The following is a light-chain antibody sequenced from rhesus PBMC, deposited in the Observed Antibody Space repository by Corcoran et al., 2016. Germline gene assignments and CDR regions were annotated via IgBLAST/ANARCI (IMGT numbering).Light chain of an antibody. V-gene: IGKV1-38*01. Sequence: DIQLTQSPSSLSASVGDRVTISCRASQGISNHLAWYQQKSGKAPKLLIYDASNLQSGVPSRFSGSGSGTEFSLTISTLPPEDFATYYCQQRNSYPYTFGQGTKVEIK. CDR3: QQRNSYPYT. J-gene: IGKJ2*01. CDR2: DAS. CDR1: QGISNH.